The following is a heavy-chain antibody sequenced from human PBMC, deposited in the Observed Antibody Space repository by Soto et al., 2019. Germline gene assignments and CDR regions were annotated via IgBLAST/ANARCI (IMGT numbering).Heavy chain of an antibody. D-gene: IGHD3-3*01. CDR3: ARDNSGDFWSGYSHYYFDY. Sequence: ASVKVSCKASGYTLTSYGISWVRQAPGQGLEWMGWISAYNGNTNYAQKLQGRVTMTTDTSTTTAYMELRSLRSDDTAVYYCARDNSGDFWSGYSHYYFDYWGQGTLVTVSS. CDR1: GYTLTSYG. J-gene: IGHJ4*02. CDR2: ISAYNGNT. V-gene: IGHV1-18*01.